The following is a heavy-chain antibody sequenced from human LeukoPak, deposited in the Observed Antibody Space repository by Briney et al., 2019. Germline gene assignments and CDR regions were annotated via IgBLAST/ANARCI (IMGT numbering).Heavy chain of an antibody. CDR1: GFTFSSYA. D-gene: IGHD2-2*01. J-gene: IGHJ2*01. CDR3: AKRVVVPAAMRDWYFDL. V-gene: IGHV3-30-3*02. Sequence: GRSLRLSCAASGFTFSSYAMHWVRQAPGKGLEWVAVISYDGSNKYYADSVKGRFTISRDNSKNTLYLQMNSLRAEDTAVYYCAKRVVVPAAMRDWYFDLWGRGTLVTVSS. CDR2: ISYDGSNK.